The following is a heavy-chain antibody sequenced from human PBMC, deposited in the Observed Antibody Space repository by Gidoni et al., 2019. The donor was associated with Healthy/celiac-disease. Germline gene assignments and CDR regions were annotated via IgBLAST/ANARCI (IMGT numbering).Heavy chain of an antibody. J-gene: IGHJ4*02. CDR3: ANSGSFCGGDCYPYSIDY. CDR1: GFPFSSYA. D-gene: IGHD2-21*01. V-gene: IGHV3-23*01. Sequence: EVQLLESGGGLVQPGGSLRLSCAASGFPFSSYAMSWVRQAPGKGLEWVSAISGSGGSTYYADSVKGRFTISRDNSKNTLYLQMNSLRAEDTAVYYCANSGSFCGGDCYPYSIDYWGQGTLVTVSS. CDR2: ISGSGGST.